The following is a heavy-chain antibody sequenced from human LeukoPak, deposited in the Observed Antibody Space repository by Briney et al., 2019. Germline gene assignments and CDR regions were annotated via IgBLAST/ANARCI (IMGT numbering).Heavy chain of an antibody. Sequence: SCKASGYTFTGYYMHWVRQAPGKGLEWVAVISYDGSNKYYADSVKGRFTISRDNSKNTLYLQMNSLRAEDTAVYYCAKVGGEWPSYWGQGTLVTVSS. CDR3: AKVGGEWPSY. V-gene: IGHV3-30*18. CDR1: GYTFTGYY. D-gene: IGHD3-16*01. J-gene: IGHJ4*02. CDR2: ISYDGSNK.